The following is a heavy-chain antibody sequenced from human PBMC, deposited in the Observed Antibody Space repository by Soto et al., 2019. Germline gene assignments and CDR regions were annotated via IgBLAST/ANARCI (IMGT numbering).Heavy chain of an antibody. CDR1: GFSLSTSGVG. Sequence: QITLKESGPTLVKPTQTLTLTCTFSGFSLSTSGVGVGWIRQPPGKALEWLALIYWDDDKRYSPSLNSRLTITQDTSKNQVVLTMTNMDTVDTATYYCANSSPPRLLDYWGQGTLVTVSS. CDR3: ANSSPPRLLDY. V-gene: IGHV2-5*02. J-gene: IGHJ4*02. CDR2: IYWDDDK. D-gene: IGHD2-15*01.